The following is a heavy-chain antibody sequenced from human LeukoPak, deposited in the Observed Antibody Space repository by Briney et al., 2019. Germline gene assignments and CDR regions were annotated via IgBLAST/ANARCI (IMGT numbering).Heavy chain of an antibody. CDR1: GYTFTSYG. CDR2: ISAYNGNT. J-gene: IGHJ4*02. D-gene: IGHD3-10*01. Sequence: ASAKVSCKASGYTFTSYGISWVRQAPGQGLEWMGWISAYNGNTNYAQKLQGRVTMTTDTSTSTAYMELRSLRSDDTAVCYCARDLRLTYYGSGSDYWGQGTLVTVSS. V-gene: IGHV1-18*01. CDR3: ARDLRLTYYGSGSDY.